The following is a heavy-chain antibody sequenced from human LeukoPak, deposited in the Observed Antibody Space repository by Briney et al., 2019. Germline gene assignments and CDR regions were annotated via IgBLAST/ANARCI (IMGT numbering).Heavy chain of an antibody. CDR3: ARDPDVDGGNSESDY. V-gene: IGHV1-18*01. CDR2: ISAYNGNT. J-gene: IGHJ4*02. Sequence: ASVKVSCKASGYTFTSYGISWVRQAPGQGLEWMGWISAYNGNTNYAQKLQGRVTMTTDTSTSTAYMELRSLRSDDTAVYYCARDPDVDGGNSESDYWGQGTLVTVSS. CDR1: GYTFTSYG. D-gene: IGHD4-23*01.